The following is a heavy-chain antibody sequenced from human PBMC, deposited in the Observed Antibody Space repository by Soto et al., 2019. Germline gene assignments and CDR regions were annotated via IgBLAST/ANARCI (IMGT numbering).Heavy chain of an antibody. CDR3: ARDFRFLEWLPNYYCGMDV. J-gene: IGHJ6*02. Sequence: GRSLRLSCAASGFTFSSYWMHWVRQAPGKGLVWVSRINSDGSSTSYADSVKGRFTISRDNAKNTLYLQMNSLRAEDTAVYYCARDFRFLEWLPNYYCGMDVWGQGTTVTVSS. V-gene: IGHV3-74*01. CDR2: INSDGSST. D-gene: IGHD3-3*01. CDR1: GFTFSSYW.